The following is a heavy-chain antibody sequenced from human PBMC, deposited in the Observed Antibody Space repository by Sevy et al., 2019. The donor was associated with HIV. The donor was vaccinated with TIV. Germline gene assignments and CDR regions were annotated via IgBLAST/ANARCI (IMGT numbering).Heavy chain of an antibody. CDR2: ISSSSSYT. D-gene: IGHD3-10*01. CDR1: GFTFSDYY. CDR3: AAFLYGSGSYYPGFDY. V-gene: IGHV3-11*06. J-gene: IGHJ4*02. Sequence: GGSLRLSCAASGFTFSDYYMSWIRQAPGKGLEWVSYISSSSSYTNYADSVKGRFTISRDNAKNSLYLQMNSLRAEDTVVYYCAAFLYGSGSYYPGFDYWGQGTLVTVSS.